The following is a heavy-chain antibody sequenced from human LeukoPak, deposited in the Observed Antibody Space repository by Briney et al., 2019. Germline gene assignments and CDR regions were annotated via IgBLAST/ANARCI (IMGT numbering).Heavy chain of an antibody. V-gene: IGHV3-7*03. D-gene: IGHD4-11*01. CDR1: GFIFTNYF. Sequence: GGSLRLSCAASGFIFTNYFMSWVRQAPGKGLEWVASIKHDGSEKYYVDSVRGRFTISRDNTMNSLYLQMSSLRAEDTAVYYCAKSDDSNYWGQGTLVTVSS. CDR2: IKHDGSEK. J-gene: IGHJ4*02. CDR3: AKSDDSNY.